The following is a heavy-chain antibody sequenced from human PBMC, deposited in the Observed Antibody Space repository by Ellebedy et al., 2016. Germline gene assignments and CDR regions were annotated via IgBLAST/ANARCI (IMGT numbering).Heavy chain of an antibody. CDR1: GGSISSGGYY. CDR2: IYYSGST. D-gene: IGHD4-17*01. CDR3: ARGHVTSADY. Sequence: SETLSLXXTVSGGSISSGGYYWSWIRQHPGKGLEWIGYIYYSGSTYYNPSLKSRVTISVDTSKNQFSLKLSSVTAADTAVYYCARGHVTSADYWGQGTLVTVSS. V-gene: IGHV4-31*03. J-gene: IGHJ4*02.